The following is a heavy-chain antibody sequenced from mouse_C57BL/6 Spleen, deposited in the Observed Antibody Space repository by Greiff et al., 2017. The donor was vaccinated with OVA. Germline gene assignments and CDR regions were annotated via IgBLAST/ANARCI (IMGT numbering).Heavy chain of an antibody. CDR1: GYSITSGYD. Sequence: VQLKESGPGMVKPSQSLSLTCTVTGYSITSGYDWHWIRHFPGNKLEWMGYISYSGSTNYNPSLKSRISITHDTSKNHFVLKLNSVTTEDTATYYCAREDYGSIDYWGQGTTLTVSS. CDR3: AREDYGSIDY. CDR2: ISYSGST. V-gene: IGHV3-1*01. D-gene: IGHD1-1*01. J-gene: IGHJ2*01.